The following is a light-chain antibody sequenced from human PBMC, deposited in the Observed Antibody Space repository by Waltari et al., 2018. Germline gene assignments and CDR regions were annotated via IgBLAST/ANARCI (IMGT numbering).Light chain of an antibody. Sequence: SGGSSNIGDNFVHWYQQLPGTAPKLLIYKNDQRPSGVPDRVSGSKSGTSASLAISGLRSEDEAYYYCAAWDDSLSGSLFGGGTKLTVL. J-gene: IGLJ2*01. CDR1: SSNIGDNF. CDR2: KND. CDR3: AAWDDSLSGSL. V-gene: IGLV1-47*01.